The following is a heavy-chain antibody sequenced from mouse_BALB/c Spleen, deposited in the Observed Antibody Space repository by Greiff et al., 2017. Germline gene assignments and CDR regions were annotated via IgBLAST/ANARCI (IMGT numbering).Heavy chain of an antibody. J-gene: IGHJ3*01. Sequence: QVTLKVSGPGILQPSQTLSLTCSFSGFSLSTSGMGVGWIRQPSGKGLEWLAHIWWDDDKRYNPALKSRLTISKDTSSNQVFLKIASVDTADTATYYCARIDYYGSRAWFAYWGQGTLVTVSA. CDR3: ARIDYYGSRAWFAY. V-gene: IGHV8-8*01. CDR2: IWWDDDK. D-gene: IGHD1-1*01. CDR1: GFSLSTSGMG.